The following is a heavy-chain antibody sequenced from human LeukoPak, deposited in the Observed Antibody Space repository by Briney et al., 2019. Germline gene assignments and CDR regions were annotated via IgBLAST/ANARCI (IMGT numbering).Heavy chain of an antibody. CDR1: GFTVSSNY. J-gene: IGHJ4*02. D-gene: IGHD3-16*01. CDR3: AGETRWGPESH. V-gene: IGHV3-53*01. Sequence: GGSLRLSCAASGFTVSSNYMSWVRQAPGKGLEWVSVIYSGGTTYYADSVKGRFTISRDNSKNTLYLQMNSLRPEDTAVYYCAGETRWGPESHWGQGTLVTVSS. CDR2: IYSGGTT.